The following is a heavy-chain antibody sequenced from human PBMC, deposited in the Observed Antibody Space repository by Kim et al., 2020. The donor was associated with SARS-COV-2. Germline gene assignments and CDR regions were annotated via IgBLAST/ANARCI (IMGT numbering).Heavy chain of an antibody. CDR1: GGSISSGGYY. V-gene: IGHV4-31*03. J-gene: IGHJ4*02. D-gene: IGHD3-22*01. CDR2: IYYSGST. Sequence: SETLSLTCTVSGGSISSGGYYWSWIRQPPGKGLEWIGYIYYSGSTYYNPSLKSRVTISVDASKNQFSLKLSSVTAADTAVYYCVRDEQGSGYYFDCWGQG. CDR3: VRDEQGSGYYFDC.